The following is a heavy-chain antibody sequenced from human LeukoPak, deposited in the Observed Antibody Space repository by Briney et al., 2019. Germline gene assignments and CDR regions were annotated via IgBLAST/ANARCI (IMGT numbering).Heavy chain of an antibody. J-gene: IGHJ4*02. CDR3: ARTPHTDHGDYASTDY. Sequence: PGGSLRLSCAASGFTFSSYGMHWVRQAPGKGLEWVAVISVDGSNEYYADSVKGRFTISRDNSKNTLYLQMNSLRPDDTAVYYCARTPHTDHGDYASTDYWGQGTLVTVSS. D-gene: IGHD4-17*01. CDR2: ISVDGSNE. CDR1: GFTFSSYG. V-gene: IGHV3-30*03.